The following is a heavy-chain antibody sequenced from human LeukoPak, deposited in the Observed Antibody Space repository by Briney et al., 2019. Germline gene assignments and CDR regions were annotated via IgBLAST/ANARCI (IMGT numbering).Heavy chain of an antibody. CDR3: TEFYFDRSGYADY. CDR2: IYYRGST. D-gene: IGHD3-22*01. V-gene: IGHV4-39*01. J-gene: IGHJ4*02. Sequence: SETLSLTCTVSGGSISSSSFYWGWIRQPPGKRLEWIGSIYYRGSTYYNPSLKSRVTISVDMSENQVSLKLRSVTAADTAVYYCTEFYFDRSGYADYWGQGTLVTVSS. CDR1: GGSISSSSFY.